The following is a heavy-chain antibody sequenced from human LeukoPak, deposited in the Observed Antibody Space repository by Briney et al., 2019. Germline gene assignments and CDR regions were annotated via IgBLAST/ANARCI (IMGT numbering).Heavy chain of an antibody. CDR2: IWHDGSSK. CDR1: GFIFSHYG. CDR3: AKDAQRGFDYSNSLEY. Sequence: PGRSLRLSCAASGFIFSHYGMHWVRQAPGKGLEWVAVIWHDGSSKYYADSVKGRFTISRDNPENTVYLQMNSLRAEDTAVYYCAKDAQRGFDYSNSLEYWGQGDLVTVSS. V-gene: IGHV3-33*06. D-gene: IGHD4-11*01. J-gene: IGHJ4*02.